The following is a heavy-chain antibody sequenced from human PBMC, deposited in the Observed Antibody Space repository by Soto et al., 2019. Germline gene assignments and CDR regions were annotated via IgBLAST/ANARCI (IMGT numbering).Heavy chain of an antibody. CDR3: ARDDLNRGGKYFDY. D-gene: IGHD2-15*01. CDR1: GYSFTTHD. V-gene: IGHV1-18*01. J-gene: IGHJ4*02. CDR2: ISTDRGDT. Sequence: QVQLVQSGAEVKKPGASVKVSCKASGYSFTTHDITWLRQAPGKGLEWVGGISTDRGDTIYPQNLQGRVTMSTDSSTSTVYIELKSLRSDDTAVYYCARDDLNRGGKYFDYWGQGTLVTVSS.